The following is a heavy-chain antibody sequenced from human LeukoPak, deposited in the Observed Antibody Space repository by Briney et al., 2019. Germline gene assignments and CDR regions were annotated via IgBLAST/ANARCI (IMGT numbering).Heavy chain of an antibody. CDR2: IIPIFGTA. J-gene: IGHJ6*03. Sequence: GSSVKVSCKASVGTFSSYAIRWVRQAPRQGLEWMGGIIPIFGTANYAQKFQGRVTITTDESTSTAYMELSSLRSEDTAVYYCASSSKGYSSGFYYYYYMGVWGKGTTVTVSS. D-gene: IGHD6-19*01. V-gene: IGHV1-69*05. CDR3: ASSSKGYSSGFYYYYYMGV. CDR1: VGTFSSYA.